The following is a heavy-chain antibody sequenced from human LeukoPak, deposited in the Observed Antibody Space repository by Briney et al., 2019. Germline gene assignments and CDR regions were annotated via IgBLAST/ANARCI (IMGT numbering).Heavy chain of an antibody. CDR1: GFTFSSYA. CDR2: ISYDGSNK. V-gene: IGHV3-30-3*01. CDR3: ARPSHRYYYYGMDV. Sequence: PGGSLRLSCAASGFTFSSYAMHWVRQAPGKGLEWVAVISYDGSNKYYADSVKGRFTISRDNSKNTLYLQMNSLRAEDTAVYYCARPSHRYYYYGMDVWGQGTTVTVSS. J-gene: IGHJ6*02.